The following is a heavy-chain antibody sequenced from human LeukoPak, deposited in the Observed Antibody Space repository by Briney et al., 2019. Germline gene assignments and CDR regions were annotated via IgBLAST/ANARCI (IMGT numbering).Heavy chain of an antibody. Sequence: GGSLRLSCAASGFTFSSYWMSWVRQAPGKGLEWVANIKQDGSEKYYVDSVKGRFTISRDNAKNSLYLQMNSLGAEDTAVYYCARRFGGKAPTFDYWGQGTLVTVSS. J-gene: IGHJ4*02. CDR2: IKQDGSEK. D-gene: IGHD4-23*01. CDR1: GFTFSSYW. CDR3: ARRFGGKAPTFDY. V-gene: IGHV3-7*01.